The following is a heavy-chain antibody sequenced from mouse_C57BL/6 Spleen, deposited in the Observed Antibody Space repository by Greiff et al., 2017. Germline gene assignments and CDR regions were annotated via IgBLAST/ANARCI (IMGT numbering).Heavy chain of an antibody. V-gene: IGHV3-6*01. D-gene: IGHD1-1*01. Sequence: ESGPGLVKPSQSLSLTCSVTGYSITSGYYWNWIRQFPGNKLEWMGYISYDGSNNYNPSLKNRISITRDTSKNQFFLKLNSVTTEDTATYYCARGTTVPHFGGWGQGTTLTVAS. CDR1: GYSITSGYY. J-gene: IGHJ2*01. CDR3: ARGTTVPHFGG. CDR2: ISYDGSN.